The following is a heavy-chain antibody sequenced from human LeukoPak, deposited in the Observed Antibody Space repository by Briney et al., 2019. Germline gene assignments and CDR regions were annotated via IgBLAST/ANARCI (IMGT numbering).Heavy chain of an antibody. CDR1: GFTFSSYA. V-gene: IGHV3-23*01. Sequence: QTGGSLRLSCAASGFTFSSYAMSWVRQAPGKGLEWVSAISGSGGSTYYADSVKGRFTISRDNSKNTLYLQMNSLRAEDTAVYYCARGSKYNSRWSRNKWFDPWGQGTLVTVSS. D-gene: IGHD6-13*01. CDR3: ARGSKYNSRWSRNKWFDP. J-gene: IGHJ5*02. CDR2: ISGSGGST.